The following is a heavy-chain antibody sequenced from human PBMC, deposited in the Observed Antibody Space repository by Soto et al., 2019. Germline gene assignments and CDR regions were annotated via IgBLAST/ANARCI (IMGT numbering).Heavy chain of an antibody. CDR1: GFTLSSVA. CDR2: ISDNGGNT. D-gene: IGHD1-1*01. J-gene: IGHJ4*02. V-gene: IGHV3-23*01. Sequence: GSLRISCAASGFTLSSVAMTWVRQAPGKGLEWVSSISDNGGNTDYADSVRGRFTLSRDNSKNTLYLQMNHLKAEDTAVYYCAKLYWNPRYFDYWGQGARVTVSS. CDR3: AKLYWNPRYFDY.